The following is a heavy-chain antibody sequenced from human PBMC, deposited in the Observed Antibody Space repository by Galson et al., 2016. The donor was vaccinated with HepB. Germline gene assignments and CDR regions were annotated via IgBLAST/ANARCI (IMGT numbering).Heavy chain of an antibody. V-gene: IGHV3-74*01. J-gene: IGHJ6*02. D-gene: IGHD2-15*01. Sequence: SLRLSCAASGFTFSNYWMHWVRQAPGKGLVWVSRINSDGSSTSYADSVKGRFTISRDSAKNTLYLQMNSLRAEDTAVYYCARDRYCSGGSCYPWEAYDYYGMDVWGQGTTATVSS. CDR2: INSDGSST. CDR3: ARDRYCSGGSCYPWEAYDYYGMDV. CDR1: GFTFSNYW.